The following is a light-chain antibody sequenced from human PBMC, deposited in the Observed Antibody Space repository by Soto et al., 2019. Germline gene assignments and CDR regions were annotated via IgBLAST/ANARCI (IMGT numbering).Light chain of an antibody. V-gene: IGKV3-11*01. Sequence: EIVLTQSPDTLSLSPGERATLSCRASQSVSTYLAWYQQKPGQAPRLLIYDASNRATGIPARFSGSGSGTDFTLTISSLEPEDFAVYYCQQRSDWPPLTFGGGTKVEIE. CDR2: DAS. CDR3: QQRSDWPPLT. CDR1: QSVSTY. J-gene: IGKJ4*01.